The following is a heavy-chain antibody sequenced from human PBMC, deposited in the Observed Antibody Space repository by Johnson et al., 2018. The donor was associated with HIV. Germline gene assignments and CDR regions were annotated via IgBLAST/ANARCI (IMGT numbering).Heavy chain of an antibody. Sequence: VQLVESGGGLIQPGGSLRLSCAASGFTVSSNYMSWVRQAPGRGLEWVSVIYSGGNTYYADSVKGRFTISRDNSKNTLYLQMNSLRVEDTAVYYCARDHLRCAVDIWGQGTMVTVSS. D-gene: IGHD4-17*01. CDR2: IYSGGNT. V-gene: IGHV3-53*01. CDR3: ARDHLRCAVDI. J-gene: IGHJ3*02. CDR1: GFTVSSNY.